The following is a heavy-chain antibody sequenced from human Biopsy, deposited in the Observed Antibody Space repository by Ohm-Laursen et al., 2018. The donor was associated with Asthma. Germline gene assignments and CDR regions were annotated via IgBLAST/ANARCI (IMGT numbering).Heavy chain of an antibody. D-gene: IGHD1-26*01. CDR1: GFSFSNYG. CDR3: AKEVFPGWELRRGPDS. CDR2: ISFDGTNR. V-gene: IGHV3-30*18. Sequence: SLRLSCTAYGFSFSNYGMHWVRQAPGKGLDWVAVISFDGTNRNYTDSVKGRFTISRDNSRNTLHLEMNSLRAEDTAVYFCAKEVFPGWELRRGPDSWGQGTLVTFSS. J-gene: IGHJ4*02.